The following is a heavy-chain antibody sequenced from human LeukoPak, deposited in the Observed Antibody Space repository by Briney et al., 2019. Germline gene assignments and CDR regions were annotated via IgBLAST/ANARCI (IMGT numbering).Heavy chain of an antibody. D-gene: IGHD3-16*01. CDR3: TRGAGWLIDY. J-gene: IGHJ4*02. Sequence: PSETLSLTCTVSGGSISSGSYYWSWIRQPAGKGLEWIGRIYTSGSTNYNPSLKSRVTMSVDTSKNQFSLKLNSLTTADTAVYYCTRGAGWLIDYWGQGILVTVSS. V-gene: IGHV4-61*02. CDR1: GGSISSGSYY. CDR2: IYTSGST.